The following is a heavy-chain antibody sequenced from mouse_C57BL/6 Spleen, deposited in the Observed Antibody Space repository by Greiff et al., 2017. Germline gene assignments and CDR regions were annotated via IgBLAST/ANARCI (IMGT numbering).Heavy chain of an antibody. CDR1: GFTFTDYY. V-gene: IGHV7-3*01. CDR3: ARYTYDGNEDY. D-gene: IGHD2-1*01. Sequence: EVMLVESGGGLVQPGGSLSLSCAASGFTFTDYYMSWVRQPPGKALEWLGFIRNKANGYTTEYSASVKGLFTISRDNSQRILYLHMNALRDDDSATYYGARYTYDGNEDYWGQGTTLTVSS. CDR2: IRNKANGYTT. J-gene: IGHJ2*01.